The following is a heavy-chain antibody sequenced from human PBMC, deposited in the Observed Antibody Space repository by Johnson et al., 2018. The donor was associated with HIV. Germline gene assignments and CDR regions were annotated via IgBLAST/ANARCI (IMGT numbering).Heavy chain of an antibody. CDR1: GLTFSSYW. V-gene: IGHV3-7*01. CDR2: IKQDGSEK. CDR3: ARDLGVATAKVNAFDI. D-gene: IGHD5-12*01. Sequence: VQLMESGGGLVQPGGSLRLSCAASGLTFSSYWMSWVRQAPGKGLEWVANIKQDGSEKYYVDSVKGRFTISRDNAKNSLYLQMNSLRAEDTAVYYCARDLGVATAKVNAFDIWGQGTMVTVSS. J-gene: IGHJ3*02.